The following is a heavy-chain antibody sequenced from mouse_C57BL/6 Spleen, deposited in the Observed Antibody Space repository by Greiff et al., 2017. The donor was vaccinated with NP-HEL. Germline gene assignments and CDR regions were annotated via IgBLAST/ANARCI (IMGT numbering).Heavy chain of an antibody. CDR2: INPNNGGT. CDR3: ARSGATPYFDY. CDR1: GYTFTDYN. D-gene: IGHD3-1*01. V-gene: IGHV1-22*01. J-gene: IGHJ2*01. Sequence: EVQLQQSGPELVKPGASVRMSCKASGYTFTDYNMHWVKQSHGKSLEWIGYINPNNGGTSYNQKFKGKATLTVNKSSSTAYMELRSLTSEDSAVYYCARSGATPYFDYWGQGTTLTVSS.